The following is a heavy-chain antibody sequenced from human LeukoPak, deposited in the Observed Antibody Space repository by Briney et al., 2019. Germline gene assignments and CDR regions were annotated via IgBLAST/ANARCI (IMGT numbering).Heavy chain of an antibody. CDR2: IKQDGGQK. Sequence: GGSLRLSCAASGFTLTNYWMSWVRQAPGEGLEWVANIKQDGGQKYYMDSVKGRFTISRDNAKNSVYLQMNSLRLEDTAVYFCARIGYSSSSLDYWGQGTLVTVSS. V-gene: IGHV3-7*05. J-gene: IGHJ4*02. CDR3: ARIGYSSSSLDY. D-gene: IGHD6-6*01. CDR1: GFTLTNYW.